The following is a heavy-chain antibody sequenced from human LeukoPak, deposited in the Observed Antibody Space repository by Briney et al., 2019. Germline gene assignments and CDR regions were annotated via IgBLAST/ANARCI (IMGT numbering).Heavy chain of an antibody. V-gene: IGHV3-74*01. CDR1: GFTFSSFW. CDR2: IKTDGSST. D-gene: IGHD6-13*01. CDR3: VRETRIGSAGTQGWFDP. Sequence: GGSLRLSCLAFGFTFSSFWMHWVRQTPGKGLVWVSRIKTDGSSTDYADSVKGRFTISRDNARNTLYLQMDSLRVEDTAVYYCVRETRIGSAGTQGWFDPWGQGTLVTVSS. J-gene: IGHJ5*02.